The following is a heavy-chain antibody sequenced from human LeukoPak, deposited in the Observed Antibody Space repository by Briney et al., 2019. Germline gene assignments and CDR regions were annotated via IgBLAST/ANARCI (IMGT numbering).Heavy chain of an antibody. D-gene: IGHD6-19*01. CDR2: MNPNSGNT. CDR3: ASGPIAVAGTKYSNH. V-gene: IGHV1-8*01. Sequence: ASVKVSCKASGYTFTSYDINWVRQATGQGLEWMGWMNPNSGNTGYAQKFQGRVTMTRNTSISTAYMELSSLRSEDTAVYYCASGPIAVAGTKYSNHWGQGTLVTVSS. J-gene: IGHJ4*02. CDR1: GYTFTSYD.